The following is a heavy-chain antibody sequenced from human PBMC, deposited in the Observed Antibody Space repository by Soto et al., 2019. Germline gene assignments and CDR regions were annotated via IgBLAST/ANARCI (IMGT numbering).Heavy chain of an antibody. CDR3: ARDPGSIAVAGTI. J-gene: IGHJ4*02. V-gene: IGHV3-53*01. CDR1: GFSVSSNY. CDR2: IYSGGST. D-gene: IGHD6-19*01. Sequence: GGSLRLSCAASGFSVSSNYMSWVRQAPGKGLEWVSVIYSGGSTHYADSEEGRFTIYRDISKNTLYLKMNSLRAEDTAVYYCARDPGSIAVAGTIWGQGTLDTVSS.